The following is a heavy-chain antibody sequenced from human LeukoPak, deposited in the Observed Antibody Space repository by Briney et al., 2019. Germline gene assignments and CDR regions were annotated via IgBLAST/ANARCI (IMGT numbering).Heavy chain of an antibody. D-gene: IGHD3-10*01. CDR2: ISGSGTTT. CDR3: AKAGHYGSGSYYSDY. CDR1: GFIFSSYA. V-gene: IGHV3-23*01. Sequence: QSGGSLRLSCAASGFIFSSYAMTWVRQAPGRGLEWLSTISGSGTTTYYVDSVKGRFTVSRDNSKNTLYLQMSSLRAGDTAVYYCAKAGHYGSGSYYSDYWGRGTLVTVSP. J-gene: IGHJ4*02.